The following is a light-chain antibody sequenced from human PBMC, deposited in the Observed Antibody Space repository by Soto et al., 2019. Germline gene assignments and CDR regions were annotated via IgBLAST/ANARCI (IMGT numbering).Light chain of an antibody. Sequence: QSVLTQPSSVSGSPGQSITISCTGASSDVGGFDHVSWYQQHPGKVPRLLIYDVSSRPSGVSDRFSGSKSGNTASLTISGLQAEDEADYYFNSFITTNTYVFGTGTKVTVL. CDR3: NSFITTNTYV. V-gene: IGLV2-14*03. J-gene: IGLJ1*01. CDR2: DVS. CDR1: SSDVGGFDH.